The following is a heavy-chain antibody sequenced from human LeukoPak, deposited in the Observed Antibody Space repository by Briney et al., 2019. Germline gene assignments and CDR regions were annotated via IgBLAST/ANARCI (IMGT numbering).Heavy chain of an antibody. V-gene: IGHV1-69*05. CDR3: ATARGDTVTTSWFDP. D-gene: IGHD4-17*01. Sequence: ASVKVSCKASGGTFSSYAISWARQAPGQGLEWMGRIIPIFGTANYAQKFQGRVTITTDESTSTAYMELSSLRSEDTAVYYCATARGDTVTTSWFDPWGQGTLVTVSS. CDR1: GGTFSSYA. J-gene: IGHJ5*02. CDR2: IIPIFGTA.